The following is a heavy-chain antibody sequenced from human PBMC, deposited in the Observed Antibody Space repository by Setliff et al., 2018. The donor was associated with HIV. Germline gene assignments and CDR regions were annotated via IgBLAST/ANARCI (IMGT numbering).Heavy chain of an antibody. CDR1: GGSINNYQ. V-gene: IGHV4-59*12. D-gene: IGHD3-10*01. CDR2: IYYSGST. CDR3: ARAPESDYGSEPIFDY. J-gene: IGHJ4*02. Sequence: SETLSLTCTVSGVSGGSINNYQWSWIRQPPGKGLEWIGYIYYSGSTYYNPSLKSRVTISVDTSKNQFSLKLSSVTAADTAVYYCARAPESDYGSEPIFDYWGQGTLVTVSS.